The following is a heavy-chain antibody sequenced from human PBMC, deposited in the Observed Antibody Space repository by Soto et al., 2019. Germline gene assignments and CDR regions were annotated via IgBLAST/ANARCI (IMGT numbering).Heavy chain of an antibody. Sequence: HPGGSLRLSCTASGFTFGDYAMSWFRQAPGKGLEWVGFIRSKAYGGTTEYAASVKGRFTISRDDSKSIAYLQMNSLKTEDTAVYYCTRSARRYYDSSGAFDIWGQGTMVTVSS. V-gene: IGHV3-49*03. CDR2: IRSKAYGGTT. D-gene: IGHD3-22*01. J-gene: IGHJ3*02. CDR3: TRSARRYYDSSGAFDI. CDR1: GFTFGDYA.